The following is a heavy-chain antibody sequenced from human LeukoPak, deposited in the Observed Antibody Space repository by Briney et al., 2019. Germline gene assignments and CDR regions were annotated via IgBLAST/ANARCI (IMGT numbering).Heavy chain of an antibody. CDR1: GFTLSRYA. CDR2: ISGSGGST. CDR3: AKPDCSSTSCYPEGFDY. D-gene: IGHD2-2*01. Sequence: QTGGTLIHSCLDSGFTLSRYAMYLVLQAPGMELKWVSAISGSGGSTYYADSVKGRFTISRANSQNTLYLQMNSLRAEDTAVYYCAKPDCSSTSCYPEGFDYWGQGTLVTVSS. V-gene: IGHV3-23*01. J-gene: IGHJ4*01.